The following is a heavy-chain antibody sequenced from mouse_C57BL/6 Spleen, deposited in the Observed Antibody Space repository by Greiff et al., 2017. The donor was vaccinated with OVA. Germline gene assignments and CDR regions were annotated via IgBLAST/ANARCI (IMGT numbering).Heavy chain of an antibody. V-gene: IGHV1-64*01. J-gene: IGHJ1*03. CDR1: GYTFTSYW. CDR3: ASNLSYWYLDV. CDR2: IHPNSGST. D-gene: IGHD1-3*01. Sequence: VQLQQPGAELVKPGASVKLSCKASGYTFTSYWMHWVKQRPGQGLEWIGMIHPNSGSTNYNEKFKSKATLTVDKSSSTAYMQLSSLTSEDSAVYYCASNLSYWYLDVWGTGTTVTVSS.